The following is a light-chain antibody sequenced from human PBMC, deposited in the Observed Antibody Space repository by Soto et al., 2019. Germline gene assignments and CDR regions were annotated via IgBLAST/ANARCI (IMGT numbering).Light chain of an antibody. V-gene: IGLV2-14*01. J-gene: IGLJ2*01. CDR3: SSYTSSNTVV. Sequence: QSALTQPASVPGSPRQSITISCTGTSSDVGGYKYVSWYQQHPGKAPKLMIYEVTNRPSGVSDRFSGSKSGNTASLTISGLQAEDEADYYCSSYTSSNTVVFGGGTKLTVL. CDR2: EVT. CDR1: SSDVGGYKY.